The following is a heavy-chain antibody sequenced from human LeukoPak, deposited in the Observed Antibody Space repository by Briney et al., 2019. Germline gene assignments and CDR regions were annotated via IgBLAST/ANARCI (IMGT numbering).Heavy chain of an antibody. V-gene: IGHV1-2*02. CDR3: AREGVKIVVENDAFDI. CDR1: LYTFTRFY. CDR2: IHPDTGGT. J-gene: IGHJ3*02. D-gene: IGHD3-22*01. Sequence: ASVRVSCTASLYTFTRFYFHWMRQAPGQGLEWGGCIHPDTGGTNYAQNFQGRVTMTRDTSINTVYMELTRLTSDDTAVFFCAREGVKIVVENDAFDIWGQGTIVTVSS.